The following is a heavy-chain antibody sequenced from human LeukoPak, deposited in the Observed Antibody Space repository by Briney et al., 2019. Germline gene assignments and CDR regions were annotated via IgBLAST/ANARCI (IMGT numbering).Heavy chain of an antibody. CDR1: GASVSSSH. J-gene: IGHJ4*02. CDR2: LSYTGKT. CDR3: SEGYFEPFDH. Sequence: SETLSLTCVVSGASVSSSHWNWIRQFPGKGLEWIGCLSYTGKTDYNPSLTSRVTISVDTSKNQVSLKLRSLTAADTAVYYCSEGYFEPFDHWGQGTLVTVSS. V-gene: IGHV4-59*02. D-gene: IGHD2/OR15-2a*01.